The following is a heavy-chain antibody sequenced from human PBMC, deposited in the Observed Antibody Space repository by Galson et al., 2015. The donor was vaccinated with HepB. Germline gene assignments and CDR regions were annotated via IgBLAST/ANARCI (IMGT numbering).Heavy chain of an antibody. CDR2: MNTDGSVT. J-gene: IGHJ4*02. Sequence: SLRLSCAASGFTFRTYWMDWVRQAPGKGLEWVANMNTDGSVTNYVGSVKGRFTISRDNAKKSFYLQMNSLRVEDTAVYYCARNTLYQAFDSWGQGTLVSVSS. CDR3: ARNTLYQAFDS. V-gene: IGHV3-7*01. D-gene: IGHD2/OR15-2a*01. CDR1: GFTFRTYW.